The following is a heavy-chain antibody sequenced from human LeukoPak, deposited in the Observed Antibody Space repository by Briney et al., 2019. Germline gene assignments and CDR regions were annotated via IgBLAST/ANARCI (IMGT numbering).Heavy chain of an antibody. CDR3: ARGYSSSWYPNWFDP. V-gene: IGHV4-38-2*01. D-gene: IGHD6-13*01. Sequence: SETLSLTCAVSGYSISSGYYWGWIRQPPGKGLEWIGSIYHSGSSYYNPSLNSRVTISVDTSKNQFSLKLSSVTAADTAVYYCARGYSSSWYPNWFDPWGQGTLVTVSS. J-gene: IGHJ5*02. CDR1: GYSISSGYY. CDR2: IYHSGSS.